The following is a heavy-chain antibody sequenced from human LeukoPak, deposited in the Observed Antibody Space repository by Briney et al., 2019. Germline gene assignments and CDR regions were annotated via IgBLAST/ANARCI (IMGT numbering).Heavy chain of an antibody. V-gene: IGHV1-69*05. CDR1: GGTFSSYA. Sequence: ASVKVSCKASGGTFSSYAISWVRQAPGQGLEWMGRIIHIFGTANYAQKFQGRVTITTDESTSTAYMELSSLRSEDTAVYYCARSDYYDSSGYLYYWGQGTLVTVSS. D-gene: IGHD3-22*01. CDR3: ARSDYYDSSGYLYY. J-gene: IGHJ4*02. CDR2: IIHIFGTA.